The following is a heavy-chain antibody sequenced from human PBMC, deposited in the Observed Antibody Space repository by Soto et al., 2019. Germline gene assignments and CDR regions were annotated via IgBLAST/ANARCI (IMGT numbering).Heavy chain of an antibody. CDR1: GFSLTTSGVG. D-gene: IGHD6-13*01. CDR2: IYWDDDK. CDR3: ALAWARAGIAAAGPPYYCDY. V-gene: IGHV2-5*02. Sequence: QITLKESGPTLVKPTQTLTLTCTFSGFSLTTSGVGVGWIRQPPGKALEWLALIYWDDDKRYSPSLKSRLTIPKDTTKNQVFLTMTNMDPVDTATYYCALAWARAGIAAAGPPYYCDYWGQGTLVTVSS. J-gene: IGHJ4*02.